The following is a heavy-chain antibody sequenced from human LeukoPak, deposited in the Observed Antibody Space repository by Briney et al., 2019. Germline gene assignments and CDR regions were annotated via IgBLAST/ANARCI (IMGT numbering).Heavy chain of an antibody. V-gene: IGHV3-33*01. CDR2: IWYDGSNK. Sequence: GGSLRLSCAASGFTFCSYGMHWVRQAPGEGLEWVAVIWYDGSNKYYADSVKGRFTISRDNSKNTLYLQMNSLRAEDTAVYYCARELGYYYDYWGQGTLVTVSS. CDR1: GFTFCSYG. D-gene: IGHD6-13*01. J-gene: IGHJ4*02. CDR3: ARELGYYYDY.